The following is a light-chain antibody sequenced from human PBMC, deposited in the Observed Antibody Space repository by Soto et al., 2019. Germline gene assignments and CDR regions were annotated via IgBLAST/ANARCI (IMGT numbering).Light chain of an antibody. CDR2: DAS. Sequence: DIQMTQSPSTLSASVGDSVTITCRASQSISTWLAWYQQKPGKAPKLLIYDASSLEGGVPSRFSGSGSGTEFTLTISGLQPDDFATYYCQQHNSFSITFGQGTRLEI. CDR1: QSISTW. V-gene: IGKV1-5*01. CDR3: QQHNSFSIT. J-gene: IGKJ5*01.